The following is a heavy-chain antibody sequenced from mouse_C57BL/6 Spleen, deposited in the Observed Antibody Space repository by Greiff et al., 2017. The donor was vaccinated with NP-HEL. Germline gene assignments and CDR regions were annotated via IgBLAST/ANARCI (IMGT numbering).Heavy chain of an antibody. Sequence: QVQLQQPGAELVRPGTSVKLSCKASGYTFTSYWMHWVKQRPGQGLEWIGVIDPSDSYTNYNQKFKGKATLTVDTSSSTAYMQLSSLTSEDSAVYYCARDYSNYGGAWFAYWGQGTLVTVSA. V-gene: IGHV1-59*01. D-gene: IGHD2-5*01. CDR1: GYTFTSYW. CDR3: ARDYSNYGGAWFAY. CDR2: IDPSDSYT. J-gene: IGHJ3*01.